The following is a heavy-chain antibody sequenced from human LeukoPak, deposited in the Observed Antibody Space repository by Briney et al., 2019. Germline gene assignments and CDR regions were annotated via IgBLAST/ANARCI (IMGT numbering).Heavy chain of an antibody. J-gene: IGHJ4*02. CDR1: GGSISSYY. Sequence: SETLSLTCTVSGGSISSYYWSWIRQPPGKGLEWIGYIYYSGSTNYNPSLKSRVTISVDTSKNQFSLKLSSVTAADTAVYCCAREGTTGTTGIDYWGQGTLVTVSS. CDR3: AREGTTGTTGIDY. V-gene: IGHV4-59*01. CDR2: IYYSGST. D-gene: IGHD1-1*01.